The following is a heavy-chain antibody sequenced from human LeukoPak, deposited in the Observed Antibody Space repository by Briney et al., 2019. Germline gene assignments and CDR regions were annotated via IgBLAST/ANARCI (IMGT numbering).Heavy chain of an antibody. V-gene: IGHV3-21*01. D-gene: IGHD4-11*01. J-gene: IGHJ4*02. CDR3: ARADSSYLDY. CDR1: GFTFSPYS. CDR2: ISSSSNYI. Sequence: SGGSLRLSSAASGFTFSPYSMNWVRQAPGKGLEWVSSISSSSNYIYYADSVKGRFTISRDNAKNSLYLQMNSLRAEDTAVYYCARADSSYLDYWGQGTLVTVSS.